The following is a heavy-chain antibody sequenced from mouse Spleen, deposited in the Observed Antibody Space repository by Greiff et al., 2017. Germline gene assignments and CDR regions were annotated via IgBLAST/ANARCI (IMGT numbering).Heavy chain of an antibody. Sequence: VQLKESGPELVKPGASVKISCKASGYSFTGYYMNWVKQSPEKSLEWIGEINPSTGGTTYNQKFKAKATLTVDKSSSTAYMQLKSLTSEDSAVYYCARRSDGYYGDLLAYWGQGTLVTVSA. D-gene: IGHD2-3*01. CDR1: GYSFTGYY. J-gene: IGHJ3*01. CDR3: ARRSDGYYGDLLAY. CDR2: INPSTGGT. V-gene: IGHV1-42*01.